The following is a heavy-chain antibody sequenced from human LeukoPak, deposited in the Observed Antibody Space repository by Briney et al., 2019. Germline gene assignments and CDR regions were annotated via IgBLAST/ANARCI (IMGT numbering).Heavy chain of an antibody. CDR2: INQGGSEI. CDR3: ARGPSYCGTNCYYYFDY. CDR1: GFTFSSYA. J-gene: IGHJ4*02. V-gene: IGHV3-7*01. Sequence: EPGGSLRLSCAASGFTFSSYAMSWVRQAPGKGLEWVANINQGGSEIYYADSVKGRFTISRDNAKNSLYLQMNSLRAEDTAVYYCARGPSYCGTNCYYYFDYWGQGTLVTVSS. D-gene: IGHD2-21*01.